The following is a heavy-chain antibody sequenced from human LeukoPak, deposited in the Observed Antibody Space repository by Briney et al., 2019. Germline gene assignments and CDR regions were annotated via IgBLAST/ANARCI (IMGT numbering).Heavy chain of an antibody. D-gene: IGHD6-6*01. V-gene: IGHV3-23*01. CDR3: AKDLGYSSSPHYWYYYMDV. CDR1: GFTFSSYA. J-gene: IGHJ6*03. Sequence: GGSLRLSCAASGFTFSSYAMSWVRQAPGKGLEWVSAISGSGGSTYYADSVKGRFTISRDNSKNTLYLQMNSLRAEDTAVYYCAKDLGYSSSPHYWYYYMDVWGKGTTVTVSS. CDR2: ISGSGGST.